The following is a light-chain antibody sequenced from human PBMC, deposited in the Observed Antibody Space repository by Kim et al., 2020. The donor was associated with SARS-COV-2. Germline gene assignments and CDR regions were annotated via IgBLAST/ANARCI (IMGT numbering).Light chain of an antibody. J-gene: IGLJ3*02. CDR2: DVT. Sequence: QSALTQPASVSGSPGQSITISCTGTSSDIGGYDYVSWYQQHPSKAPKLMFYDVTYRPSGVSNRFSGTKSGNTASLTISGLQAEDEADYYCSSKTSSSTLVFGGGTKLTVL. CDR3: SSKTSSSTLV. V-gene: IGLV2-14*03. CDR1: SSDIGGYDY.